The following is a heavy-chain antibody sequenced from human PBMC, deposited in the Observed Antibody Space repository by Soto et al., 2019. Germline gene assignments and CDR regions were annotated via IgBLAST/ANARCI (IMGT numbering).Heavy chain of an antibody. CDR2: VSHDGRNT. CDR3: AKGGRQWLVTSDFNY. J-gene: IGHJ4*02. V-gene: IGHV3-30*18. D-gene: IGHD6-19*01. Sequence: VQLVESGGGVVQPGRSRRLSCAASGFTFSDYPMHWVRQAPGKGLEWVAVVSHDGRNTHYADSVKGRFTISRDSSKNTVSLEMTSLRAEDTAVYYCAKGGRQWLVTSDFNYWGQGALVTVSS. CDR1: GFTFSDYP.